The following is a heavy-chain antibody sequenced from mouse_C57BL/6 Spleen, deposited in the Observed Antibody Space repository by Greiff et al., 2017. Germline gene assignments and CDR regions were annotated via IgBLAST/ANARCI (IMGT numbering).Heavy chain of an antibody. Sequence: QVHVKQSGAELVRPGASVTLSCKASGYTFTDYEMHWVKQTPVHGLEWIGAIDPETGGTAYNQTFKGKAILTADKSSSTAYMGLRSLTSEDSAVYYCTRGGYSNYPYWYFDVWGTGTTVTVSS. CDR1: GYTFTDYE. CDR3: TRGGYSNYPYWYFDV. CDR2: IDPETGGT. D-gene: IGHD2-5*01. J-gene: IGHJ1*03. V-gene: IGHV1-15*01.